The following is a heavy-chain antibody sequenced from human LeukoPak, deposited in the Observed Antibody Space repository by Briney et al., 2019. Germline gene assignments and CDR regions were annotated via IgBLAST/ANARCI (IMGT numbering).Heavy chain of an antibody. CDR1: GFTFINYG. CDR3: ANYGDYQYFDY. CDR2: ISYGGTNK. J-gene: IGHJ4*02. D-gene: IGHD4-17*01. V-gene: IGHV3-30*18. Sequence: GGSLRLSCAASGFTFINYGMHWVRQAPGKGLEWVAVISYGGTNKYYADSVKGRFTISRGNSKNTLYLQMNSLKTDDTAVYYCANYGDYQYFDYWGQGTPVTVSS.